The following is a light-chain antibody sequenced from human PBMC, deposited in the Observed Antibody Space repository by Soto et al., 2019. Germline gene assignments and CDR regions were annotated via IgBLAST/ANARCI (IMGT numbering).Light chain of an antibody. J-gene: IGKJ5*01. Sequence: DIRMTQSPSSLSASVGDGVTLTCRASQFIANYLNWYQQRPGKVPEVLIYGASNLETGVPSRFSGSGSGTDFTFTISSLQPEDIATYYCQQYDNLPITFGQGTRLEIK. CDR2: GAS. V-gene: IGKV1-33*01. CDR1: QFIANY. CDR3: QQYDNLPIT.